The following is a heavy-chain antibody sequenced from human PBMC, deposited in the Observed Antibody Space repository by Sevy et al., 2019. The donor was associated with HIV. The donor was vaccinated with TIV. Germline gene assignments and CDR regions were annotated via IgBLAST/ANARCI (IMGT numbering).Heavy chain of an antibody. D-gene: IGHD6-19*01. Sequence: GGSLRLSCAASGFTFSNYAMHWVRQAPGKGLEWVAVISYDGSNKYYADSVKGRFTISRDNSKNTLYLQMNSLRAEDTAVYYCARDRLRYSSGHTQVDYWVQGTLVTVSS. CDR2: ISYDGSNK. J-gene: IGHJ4*02. CDR3: ARDRLRYSSGHTQVDY. V-gene: IGHV3-30-3*01. CDR1: GFTFSNYA.